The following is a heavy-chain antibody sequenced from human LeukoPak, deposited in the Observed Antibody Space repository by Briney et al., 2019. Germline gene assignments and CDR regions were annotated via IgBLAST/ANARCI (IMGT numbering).Heavy chain of an antibody. J-gene: IGHJ3*02. Sequence: SETLSLTCTVSGGSISSFYWTWIRQPAGKGLEWIGRISSSGSTNYNPSLKSRVTISVDTSKNQFSLKLSSVTAADTAVYFCARGPYSYDSSGAFDIWGQGTMVTVSS. CDR2: ISSSGST. D-gene: IGHD3-22*01. CDR1: GGSISSFY. V-gene: IGHV4-4*07. CDR3: ARGPYSYDSSGAFDI.